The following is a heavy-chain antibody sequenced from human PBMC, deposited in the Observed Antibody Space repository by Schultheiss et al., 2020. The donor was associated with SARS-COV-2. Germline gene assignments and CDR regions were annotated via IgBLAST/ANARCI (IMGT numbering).Heavy chain of an antibody. J-gene: IGHJ5*02. CDR3: ARAAGYYDSSGYLNWFDP. V-gene: IGHV1-18*01. Sequence: ASVKVSCKASGGTFSSYAISWVRQAPGQGLEWMGWISAYNGNTNYAQKLQGRVTMTTDTSTSTAYMELSSLRSEDTAVYYCARAAGYYDSSGYLNWFDPWGQGTLVTVSS. CDR2: ISAYNGNT. CDR1: GGTFSSYA. D-gene: IGHD3-22*01.